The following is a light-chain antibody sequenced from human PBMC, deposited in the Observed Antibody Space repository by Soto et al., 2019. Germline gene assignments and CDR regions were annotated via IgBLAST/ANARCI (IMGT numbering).Light chain of an antibody. CDR2: DAS. Sequence: DIQMTQSPSSLSASVGDRVTITCQASQDISNYLNWYQQKLGKAPKLLIYDASNLETGVPSRFSGSGSGTDFTFTISSLQPEDIATYYCQQYGHLITFGQGTRLEI. J-gene: IGKJ5*01. CDR3: QQYGHLIT. CDR1: QDISNY. V-gene: IGKV1-33*01.